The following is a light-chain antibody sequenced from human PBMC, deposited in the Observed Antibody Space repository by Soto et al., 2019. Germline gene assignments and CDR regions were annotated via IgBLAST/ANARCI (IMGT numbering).Light chain of an antibody. V-gene: IGLV2-14*01. Sequence: QSALTQPASVSGSPGQSITISCTGSSSDVGAYNYVSWYQQHPGKAPKLMIYDVINRPSGVSNRFSGSKSGNTASLTISGLQAEDEADYYCSSYTSSSTLYVFGTGTKVTVL. CDR2: DVI. CDR3: SSYTSSSTLYV. J-gene: IGLJ1*01. CDR1: SSDVGAYNY.